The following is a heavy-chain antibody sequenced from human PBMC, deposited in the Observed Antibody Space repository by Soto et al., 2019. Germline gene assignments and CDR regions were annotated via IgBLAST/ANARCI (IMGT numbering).Heavy chain of an antibody. J-gene: IGHJ6*02. V-gene: IGHV4-61*01. CDR3: ARFVRSCSATTCSTRADV. CDR1: GGFVNSDTHS. Sequence: QVQLQESGPGLMKPSETLSLTCTVSGGFVNSDTHSWSWIRQTPGKRLEWIGFIYSGGSTKNPSLRSRVTMSVDTSKNQFSPKLRSVIVADTAVYHCARFVRSCSATTCSTRADVWGQGITVTVSS. CDR2: IYSGGST. D-gene: IGHD2-2*01.